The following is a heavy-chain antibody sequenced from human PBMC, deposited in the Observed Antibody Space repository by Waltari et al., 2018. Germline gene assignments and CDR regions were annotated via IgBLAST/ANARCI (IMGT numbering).Heavy chain of an antibody. J-gene: IGHJ6*02. D-gene: IGHD3-3*01. CDR2: FDPEEGET. CDR1: GYPLTELP. CDR3: ATIFDRYGMDV. Sequence: QVQLVQSGAEVKKPGASGKVSCKVSGYPLTELPMHWVRHAPGKGLEWMGGFDPEEGETIYAQKFQGRVTMTEDTSTDTAYMELSSLRSEDTAVYYCATIFDRYGMDVWGQGTTVTVSS. V-gene: IGHV1-24*01.